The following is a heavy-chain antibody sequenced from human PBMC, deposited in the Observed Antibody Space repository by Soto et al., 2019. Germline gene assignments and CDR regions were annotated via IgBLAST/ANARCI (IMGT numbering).Heavy chain of an antibody. CDR2: IIPKSGVT. D-gene: IGHD1-26*01. CDR3: ARDLAKGGGSAGFDY. CDR1: GYTFTVYY. V-gene: IGHV1-2*02. J-gene: IGHJ4*02. Sequence: QVQLVQSGAEVKKPGASVNVSCKASGYTFTVYYMHWVRQAPGQGLEWMGWIIPKSGVTMYPQKFQGRVTMTWDTSISTAYMALTRLRADDTAVYYCARDLAKGGGSAGFDYWGQGTLVTVSS.